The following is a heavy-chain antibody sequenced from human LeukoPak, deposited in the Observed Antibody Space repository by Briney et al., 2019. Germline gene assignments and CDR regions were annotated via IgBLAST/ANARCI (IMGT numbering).Heavy chain of an antibody. Sequence: SETLSLTCAVYGGSFSGYYWSWIRQPPGKGLEWIGEINHSGSTNYNPSLKSRVTISVDTSNNQFSLKLSSVTAADTAVYYCARGGRGYSYGSETYYYYYMDVWGKGTTVTVSS. D-gene: IGHD5-18*01. J-gene: IGHJ6*03. CDR3: ARGGRGYSYGSETYYYYYMDV. CDR1: GGSFSGYY. CDR2: INHSGST. V-gene: IGHV4-34*01.